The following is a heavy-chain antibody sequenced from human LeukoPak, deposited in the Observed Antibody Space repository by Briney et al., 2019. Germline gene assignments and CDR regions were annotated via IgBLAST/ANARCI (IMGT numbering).Heavy chain of an antibody. CDR1: GFTFSDYY. V-gene: IGHV3-11*01. CDR3: ARDWSSQLLGGDYFDY. CDR2: ISSSGSTI. Sequence: AGGSLRLSCAASGFTFSDYYMSWIRQAPGKGLEWVSYISSSGSTIYYADSVKGRFTISRDNDKNSLYLQMNSLRAEDTAVYYCARDWSSQLLGGDYFDYWGQGTLVTVSS. J-gene: IGHJ4*02. D-gene: IGHD7-27*01.